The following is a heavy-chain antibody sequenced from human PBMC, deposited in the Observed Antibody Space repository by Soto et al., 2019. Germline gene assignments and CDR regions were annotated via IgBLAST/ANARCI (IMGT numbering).Heavy chain of an antibody. J-gene: IGHJ4*02. V-gene: IGHV4-39*01. CDR3: ARRGIAAAPFDY. D-gene: IGHD6-13*01. CDR2: IYYSGST. CDR1: GGSISSSSYY. Sequence: QLQLQESGPGLVKPSETLSLTCTVSGGSISSSSYYWGWIRQPPGEGLEGIGSIYYSGSTYYNPAPKSRVTISVDTSKNEFSLKLSSVTAADAAVYYCARRGIAAAPFDYWGQGTLVTVSS.